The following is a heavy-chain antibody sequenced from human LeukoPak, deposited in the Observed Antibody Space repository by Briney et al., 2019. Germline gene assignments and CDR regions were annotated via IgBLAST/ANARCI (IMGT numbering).Heavy chain of an antibody. V-gene: IGHV3-23*01. J-gene: IGHJ1*01. CDR3: AKWGFRTPSGEEIRESFYD. CDR1: GFTFSSYA. CDR2: ISGSGGST. D-gene: IGHD1-26*01. Sequence: TGGSLRLSCAASGFTFSSYAMSWVRQAPGKGLEWVSAISGSGGSTYYADSVKGRFTISRDNSESALYLQMNDLRPDDTALYYCAKWGFRTPSGEEIRESFYDWGQGTLVIVSS.